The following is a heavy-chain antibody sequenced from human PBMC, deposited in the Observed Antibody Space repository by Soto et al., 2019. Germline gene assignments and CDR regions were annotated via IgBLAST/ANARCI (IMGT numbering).Heavy chain of an antibody. V-gene: IGHV1-69*13. Sequence: SVKVSCKASGGTFSSYAISWVRQAPGQGLEWMGGIIPIFGTANYAQKFQGRVTITADESTSTAYMELSSLRSEDTAVYYCARGSGSYPVAYYYYGMDVWGQGTTVTVSS. D-gene: IGHD1-26*01. CDR1: GGTFSSYA. CDR3: ARGSGSYPVAYYYYGMDV. CDR2: IIPIFGTA. J-gene: IGHJ6*02.